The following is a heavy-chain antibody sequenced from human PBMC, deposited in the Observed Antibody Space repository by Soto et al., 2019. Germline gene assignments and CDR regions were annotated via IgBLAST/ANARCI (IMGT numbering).Heavy chain of an antibody. V-gene: IGHV4-59*01. CDR3: ARVRDCISTSCYEDYYYYGMDV. CDR1: GGSISSYY. D-gene: IGHD2-2*01. J-gene: IGHJ6*02. Sequence: SETLSLTCTVSGGSISSYYWSWIRQPPGKGLEWIGYIYYSGSTNYNPSLKSRVTISVDTSKNQFSLKLSSVTAADTAVYYCARVRDCISTSCYEDYYYYGMDVWGQGTTVTVSS. CDR2: IYYSGST.